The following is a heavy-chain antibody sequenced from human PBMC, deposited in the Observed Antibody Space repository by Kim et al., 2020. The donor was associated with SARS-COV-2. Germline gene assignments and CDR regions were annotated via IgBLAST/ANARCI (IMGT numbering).Heavy chain of an antibody. V-gene: IGHV1-24*01. J-gene: IGHJ5*02. D-gene: IGHD6-19*01. Sequence: YAQKFQGRVTMTEDTSTDTAYMELSSLRSEDTAVYYCAVSAVAGTQNWFDPWGQGTLVTVSS. CDR3: AVSAVAGTQNWFDP.